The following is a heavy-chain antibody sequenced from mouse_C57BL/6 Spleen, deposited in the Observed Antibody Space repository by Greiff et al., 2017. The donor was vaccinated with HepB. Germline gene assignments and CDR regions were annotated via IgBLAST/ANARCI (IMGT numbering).Heavy chain of an antibody. V-gene: IGHV1-72*01. CDR1: GYTFTSYW. Sequence: VQLQQSGAELVKPGASVKLSCKASGYTFTSYWMHWVKQRPGRGLEWIGRIDPNSGGTKYNEKFKSKATLTVDRPSSTAYMQLSSLTSEDSAVDYCARWAPAQATFDYWGQGTTLTVSS. D-gene: IGHD3-2*02. CDR3: ARWAPAQATFDY. J-gene: IGHJ2*01. CDR2: IDPNSGGT.